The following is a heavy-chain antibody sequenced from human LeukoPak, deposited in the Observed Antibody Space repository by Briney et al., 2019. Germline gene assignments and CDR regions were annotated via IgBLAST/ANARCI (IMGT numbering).Heavy chain of an antibody. V-gene: IGHV1-8*01. Sequence: ASVKVSCKASGYTFTSYDINWVRQATGQGLEWMGWMNPNSGNTGYAQKFQGRVTMTRNTSISTAYMELSSLRSEDTAVYYCARGDWNDDGGHYWGQGTLVTVSS. D-gene: IGHD1-1*01. CDR3: ARGDWNDDGGHY. CDR2: MNPNSGNT. CDR1: GYTFTSYD. J-gene: IGHJ4*02.